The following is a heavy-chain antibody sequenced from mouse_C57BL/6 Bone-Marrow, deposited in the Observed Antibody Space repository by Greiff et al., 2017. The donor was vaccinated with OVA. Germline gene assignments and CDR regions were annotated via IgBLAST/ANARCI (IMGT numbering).Heavy chain of an antibody. CDR2: IHPSDSDT. J-gene: IGHJ2*01. V-gene: IGHV1-74*01. Sequence: VQLQQPGAELVKPGASVKVSCKASGYTFTSYWMHWVKQRPGQGLEWIGRIHPSDSDTNYNQKFKGKATLTVDKSSSTAYMQLSSLTSEDSAVYYCEIFYGWDYDDDDYFDYWGQGTTLTVSS. CDR1: GYTFTSYW. D-gene: IGHD2-4*01. CDR3: EIFYGWDYDDDDYFDY.